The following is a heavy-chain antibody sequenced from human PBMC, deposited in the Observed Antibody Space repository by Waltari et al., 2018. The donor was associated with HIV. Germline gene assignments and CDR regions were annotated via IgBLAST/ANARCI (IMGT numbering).Heavy chain of an antibody. Sequence: EVQLVESGGGLVQHGGSLRLSCAASGCTFRSYEMNWVRQAPGKGLGWVSYISSRGTTIYYADSVKGRFTISRDNAKNSLYLQMNSLRAEDTAVYYCARVMVVLTAYYGLDVWGQGTTVTVSS. CDR2: ISSRGTTI. V-gene: IGHV3-48*03. CDR1: GCTFRSYE. D-gene: IGHD2-8*01. J-gene: IGHJ6*02. CDR3: ARVMVVLTAYYGLDV.